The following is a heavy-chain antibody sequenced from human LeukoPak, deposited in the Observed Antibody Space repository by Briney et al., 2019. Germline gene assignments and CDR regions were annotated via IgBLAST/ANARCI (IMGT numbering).Heavy chain of an antibody. CDR1: GYSISSGYY. CDR2: VYHSGST. CDR3: ARYRSGHPKGYFDY. Sequence: SQCLSLTRAVSGYSISSGYYGGGSRQPPGKGLEWIGRVYHSGSTYYNPSLKSRVTISVDTTKNQFSLKLSSVTAADTAVYYCARYRSGHPKGYFDYWGQGTLVTVSS. V-gene: IGHV4-38-2*01. J-gene: IGHJ4*02. D-gene: IGHD6-19*01.